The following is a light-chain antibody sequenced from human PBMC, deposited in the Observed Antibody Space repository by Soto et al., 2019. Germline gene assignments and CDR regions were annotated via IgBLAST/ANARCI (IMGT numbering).Light chain of an antibody. V-gene: IGLV2-11*01. CDR2: DVS. J-gene: IGLJ2*01. CDR1: SSDVGLYNY. CDR3: CSYIGSYTVL. Sequence: QSVLTQPRSVSGSPGQSVTISCTGSSSDVGLYNYVSWYQQHPGKAPKLIIYDVSKRPSGVPDRFSGSKSGNTASLTISGLQAEDEADYYCCSYIGSYTVLFGGGTKLTVL.